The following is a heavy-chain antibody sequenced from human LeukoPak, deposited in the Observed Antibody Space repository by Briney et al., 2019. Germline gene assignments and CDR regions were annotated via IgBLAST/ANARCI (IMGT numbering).Heavy chain of an antibody. Sequence: GGSLRLSCAASGFTFSGSDMNWVRQASGKGLEWVGRIRGKANSYATACAASVKGRFTISRDDSKNTAYLQMNSLKTEDTAVYYCTEPDFDYWGQGTLVTVSS. CDR1: GFTFSGSD. V-gene: IGHV3-73*01. CDR3: TEPDFDY. J-gene: IGHJ4*02. CDR2: IRGKANSYAT.